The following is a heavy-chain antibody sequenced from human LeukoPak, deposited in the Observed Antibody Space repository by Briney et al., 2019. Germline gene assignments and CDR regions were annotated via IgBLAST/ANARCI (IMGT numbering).Heavy chain of an antibody. Sequence: SETLSLTCIVSGGSFSSSYWSWIRQPPGRGLEWIAYIYSNGNTNSNPSLKSRVTIAVDTSQSQFSLKLSSVTAADTAVYYCARGLVGLTPHAGVFQIWGQGTKVTISS. CDR3: ARGLVGLTPHAGVFQI. D-gene: IGHD1-26*01. CDR1: GGSFSSSY. CDR2: IYSNGNT. J-gene: IGHJ3*02. V-gene: IGHV4-59*01.